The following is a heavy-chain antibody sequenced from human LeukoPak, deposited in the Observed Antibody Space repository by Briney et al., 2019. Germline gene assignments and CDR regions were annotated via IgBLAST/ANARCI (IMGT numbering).Heavy chain of an antibody. CDR3: ARDLVLAGYSYGDAFDI. CDR1: GGSISSYY. V-gene: IGHV4-59*12. D-gene: IGHD5-18*01. CDR2: IYYSGST. Sequence: SETLSLTCTVSGGSISSYYWSWIRQPPGKGLEWIGYIYYSGSTNYNPSLKSRVTISVDTSKNQFSLKLSSVTAADTAVYYCARDLVLAGYSYGDAFDIWGQGTMVTVSS. J-gene: IGHJ3*02.